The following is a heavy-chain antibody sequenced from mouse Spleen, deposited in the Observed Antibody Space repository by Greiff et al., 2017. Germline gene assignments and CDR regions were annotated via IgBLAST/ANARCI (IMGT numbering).Heavy chain of an antibody. CDR2: ISSGSSTI. D-gene: IGHD1-1*01. V-gene: IGHV5-17*01. J-gene: IGHJ1*01. CDR3: ARRYYGSSLYWYFGV. Sequence: EVKLVESGGGLVKPGGSLKLSCAASGFTFSDYGMHWVRQAPEKGLEWVADISSGSSTIYYADTVKGRCTISGDNAKNALFLQRTSLRSRDTAMYYCARRYYGSSLYWYFGVWGAGTTVTVSS. CDR1: GFTFSDYG.